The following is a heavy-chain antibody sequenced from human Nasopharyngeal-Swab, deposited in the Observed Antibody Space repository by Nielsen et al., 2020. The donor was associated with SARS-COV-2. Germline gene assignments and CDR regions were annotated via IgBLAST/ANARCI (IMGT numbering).Heavy chain of an antibody. V-gene: IGHV1-8*02. CDR2: MNPNSGNT. D-gene: IGHD5-18*01. CDR3: ASSEAAMETYYYYGMDV. J-gene: IGHJ6*02. CDR1: VYTFTSYG. Sequence: ASVQVSCKASVYTFTSYGISWVRQAPGQGLEWMGWMNPNSGNTGYAQKFQGRVTMTRNTSISTAYMELSSLRSEDTAVYYCASSEAAMETYYYYGMDVWGQGTTVTVSS.